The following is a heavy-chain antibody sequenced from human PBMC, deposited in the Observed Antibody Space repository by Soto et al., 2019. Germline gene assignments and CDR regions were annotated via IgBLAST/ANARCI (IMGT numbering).Heavy chain of an antibody. CDR2: IIPIFGTA. D-gene: IGHD4-4*01. Sequence: SVKVSCKASGGTLSSYAVSWVRQAPGQGLEWMGGIIPIFGTANYAQKFQGRVTITADESTSTAYMELSSLRSEDTAVYYCARDSVTTGDFDYWGQGTLVTVSS. J-gene: IGHJ4*02. V-gene: IGHV1-69*13. CDR3: ARDSVTTGDFDY. CDR1: GGTLSSYA.